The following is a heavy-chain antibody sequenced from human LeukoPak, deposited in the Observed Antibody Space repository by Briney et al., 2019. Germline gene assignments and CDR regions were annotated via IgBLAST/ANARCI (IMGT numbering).Heavy chain of an antibody. D-gene: IGHD6-13*01. CDR2: ISYDGSNK. J-gene: IGHJ4*02. CDR1: GFTFSSYA. Sequence: GRSLRLSCAASGFTFSSYAMHGVRQAPGKGLEWVAVISYDGSNKYYADSVKGRFTISRDNSKNTLYLQMNSLRAEDTAVYYCARPSLHTAGIAAAGGFFYWGQGTLVTVSS. V-gene: IGHV3-30*04. CDR3: ARPSLHTAGIAAAGGFFY.